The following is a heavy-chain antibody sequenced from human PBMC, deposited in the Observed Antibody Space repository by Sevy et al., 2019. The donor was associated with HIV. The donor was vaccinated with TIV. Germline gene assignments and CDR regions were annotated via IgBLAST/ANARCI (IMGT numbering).Heavy chain of an antibody. CDR1: GFTFSSYS. V-gene: IGHV3-21*01. Sequence: GGSLRLSCAASGFTFSSYSMNWVRQAPGKGLEWVSSISSSSYIYYADSVKGRFTISRDNAKNSLYLQMNSLRAEDTAVYYCARVSLNNWSYRGAFDIWGQGTMVTVSS. CDR3: ARVSLNNWSYRGAFDI. CDR2: ISSSSYI. D-gene: IGHD1-7*01. J-gene: IGHJ3*02.